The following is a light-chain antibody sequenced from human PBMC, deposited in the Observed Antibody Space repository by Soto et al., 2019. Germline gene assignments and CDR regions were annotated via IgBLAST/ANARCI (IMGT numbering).Light chain of an antibody. Sequence: EIVLTQSPGTLSLSPGERATLSCRASQSVSSSYLAWYQQKPGQAPRLLIYGASRRATGIPDRFSGRGSGTGFLHTISRLEPEDFAVYYCQQYGSSPPWTFGQGTKVEI. CDR3: QQYGSSPPWT. V-gene: IGKV3-20*01. CDR2: GAS. J-gene: IGKJ1*01. CDR1: QSVSSSY.